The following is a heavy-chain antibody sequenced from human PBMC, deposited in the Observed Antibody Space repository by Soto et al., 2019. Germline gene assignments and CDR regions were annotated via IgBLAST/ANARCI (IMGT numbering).Heavy chain of an antibody. V-gene: IGHV1-69*12. CDR3: ETSLVQAAPFDN. D-gene: IGHD2-2*01. Sequence: QVQLVQSEAEVKKPGSSVKVYCKASGGTFSSYAISWVRQAPGQGLEWMGGIIPIFGTANYAQKFQGRVTITADESTSTAYMELSSLRSEDTAVYYCETSLVQAAPFDNWGQGTLVTVSS. CDR1: GGTFSSYA. J-gene: IGHJ4*02. CDR2: IIPIFGTA.